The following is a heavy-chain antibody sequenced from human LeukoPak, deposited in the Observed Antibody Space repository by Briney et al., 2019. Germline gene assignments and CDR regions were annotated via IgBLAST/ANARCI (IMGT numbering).Heavy chain of an antibody. CDR3: ARSRGGYSPFDY. V-gene: IGHV1-58*02. CDR2: IVVGSGNT. CDR1: GFTFTSSA. J-gene: IGHJ4*02. Sequence: SVKVSCKASGFTFTSSAMQWVRQARGQRLEWIGWIVVGSGNTNYAQKFQERVTMTTDTSTSTAYMELRSLRSDDTAVYYCARSRGGYSPFDYWGQGTLVTVSS. D-gene: IGHD3-22*01.